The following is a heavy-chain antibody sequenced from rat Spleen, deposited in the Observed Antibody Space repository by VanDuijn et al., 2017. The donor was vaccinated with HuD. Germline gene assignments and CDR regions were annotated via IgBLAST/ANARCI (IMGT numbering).Heavy chain of an antibody. V-gene: IGHV5-22*01. CDR2: ISYEGGST. J-gene: IGHJ2*01. D-gene: IGHD1-2*01. CDR1: GFTFSDYY. CDR3: ARRDDVSFYYTSYISYYFDY. Sequence: EVQLVESGGGLVQPGRSLKVSCAASGFTFSDYYMAWVRQAPKKGLEWVASISYEGGSTYYGDSVKGRFTVSRDNAKSTLYLQINSLRSEDTATYFCARRDDVSFYYTSYISYYFDYWGQGVMVTVSS.